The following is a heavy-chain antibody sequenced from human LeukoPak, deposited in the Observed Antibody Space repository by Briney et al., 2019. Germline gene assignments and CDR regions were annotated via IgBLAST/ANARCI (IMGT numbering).Heavy chain of an antibody. D-gene: IGHD6-13*01. CDR1: GFTVSSDY. CDR3: ARDLEAANTYYFDY. Sequence: PGGSLRLSCAASGFTVSSDYMGWVRQAPGKGLEWVSVIYIDGTTYYADSVKGRFTISRDNSKNTVYLQVNSLRDEDTAVYYCARDLEAANTYYFDYWGQGTMVTVSS. CDR2: IYIDGTT. V-gene: IGHV3-53*01. J-gene: IGHJ4*02.